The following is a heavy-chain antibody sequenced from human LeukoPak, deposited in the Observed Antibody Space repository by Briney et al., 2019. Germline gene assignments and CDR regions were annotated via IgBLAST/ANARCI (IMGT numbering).Heavy chain of an antibody. CDR1: GGSISSYY. CDR3: ARVVSIAVADYWYFDL. D-gene: IGHD6-19*01. V-gene: IGHV4-59*01. J-gene: IGHJ2*01. CDR2: IYYSGST. Sequence: SETLSLTCTVSGGSISSYYWSWIRQPPGKGLEWIGYIYYSGSTNYNPSLKSRVTISVDTSKNQFSLTLSSVTAADTAVYYCARVVSIAVADYWYFDLWGRGTLVTVSS.